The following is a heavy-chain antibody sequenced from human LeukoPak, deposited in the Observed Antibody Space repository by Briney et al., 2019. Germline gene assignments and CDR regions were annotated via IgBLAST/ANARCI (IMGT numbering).Heavy chain of an antibody. D-gene: IGHD6-19*01. CDR3: ATKQWLAPPPDS. V-gene: IGHV3-74*01. Sequence: PGGSLRLSCPASGFTFNEYWMLWVRQAPAHGLETDSRINTDGTVTTYADSVKGRFTVSRANADNTMFLQMNSVRDEDTAVYYCATKQWLAPPPDSWGQGTPVTVSS. CDR2: INTDGTVT. J-gene: IGHJ4*02. CDR1: GFTFNEYW.